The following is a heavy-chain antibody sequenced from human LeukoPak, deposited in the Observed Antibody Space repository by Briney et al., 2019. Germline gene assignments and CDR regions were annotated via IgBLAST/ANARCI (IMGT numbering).Heavy chain of an antibody. J-gene: IGHJ4*02. CDR3: ARDYCSGSSCYYFDY. Sequence: SLSCYCAASAFIFSNYAIHWLRQAPGKGLKWVTIISNDGSNKYYAYSVKGRFTTTTDNSKNTLYLKMSSLGAEYTAVYYCARDYCSGSSCYYFDYWGQGTLVTVSS. CDR2: ISNDGSNK. D-gene: IGHD2-2*01. CDR1: AFIFSNYA. V-gene: IGHV3-30-3*01.